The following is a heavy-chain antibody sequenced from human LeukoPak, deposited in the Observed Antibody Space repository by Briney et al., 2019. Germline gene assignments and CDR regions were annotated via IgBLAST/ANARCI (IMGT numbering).Heavy chain of an antibody. CDR2: IYYSGST. CDR1: GGSISSSSYY. V-gene: IGHV4-39*01. CDR3: ARHYFIAAAGNPRLVPFDP. Sequence: SETLSPTCTVSGGSISSSSYYWGWIRQPPGKGLEWIGSIYYSGSTYYNPSLKSRVTISVDTSKNQFSLKLSSVTAADTAVYYCARHYFIAAAGNPRLVPFDPWGQGTLDTVSS. J-gene: IGHJ5*02. D-gene: IGHD6-13*01.